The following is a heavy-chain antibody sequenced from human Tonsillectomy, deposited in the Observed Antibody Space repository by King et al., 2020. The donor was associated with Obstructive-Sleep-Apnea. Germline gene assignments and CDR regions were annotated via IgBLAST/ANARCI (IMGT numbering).Heavy chain of an antibody. V-gene: IGHV3-7*01. CDR1: GFTFSSYW. CDR2: IKQDGSEK. Sequence: VQLVESGGGLVQPGGSLRLSCAASGFTFSSYWMDWVRQAPGKGLEWVANIKQDGSEKYFVDSLRGRFSISRDNAKNSLFLQMNSLRAEDTAVYYCATLTVTRTYYWGQGTLVTVSS. CDR3: ATLTVTRTYY. J-gene: IGHJ4*02. D-gene: IGHD4-17*01.